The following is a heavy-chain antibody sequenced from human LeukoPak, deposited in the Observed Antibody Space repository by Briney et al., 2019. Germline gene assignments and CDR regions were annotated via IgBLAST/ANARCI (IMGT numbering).Heavy chain of an antibody. CDR2: MNPNSGNT. CDR1: GYTFTSYD. V-gene: IGHV1-8*01. Sequence: ASVKVSCKASGYTFTSYDINWVRQATGQGLEWMGWMNPNSGNTGYAQKFQGRVTMTRNTSISTAYMELSSLRSEDTAVYYCARVPVPRFGEPRYYYYYYMDVWGKGTTVTISS. D-gene: IGHD3-10*01. J-gene: IGHJ6*03. CDR3: ARVPVPRFGEPRYYYYYYMDV.